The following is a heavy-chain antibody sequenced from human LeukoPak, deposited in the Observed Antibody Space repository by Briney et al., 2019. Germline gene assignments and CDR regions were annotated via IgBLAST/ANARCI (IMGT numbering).Heavy chain of an antibody. CDR1: GGSISSGGYY. D-gene: IGHD6-6*01. CDR2: INHSGST. CDR3: ARTSIAARRRYFDY. J-gene: IGHJ4*02. V-gene: IGHV4-30-2*01. Sequence: SQTLSLTCTVSGGSISSGGYYWSWIRQPPGKGLEWIGEINHSGSTNYNPSLKSRVTISVDTSKNQFSLKLSSVTAADTAVYYCARTSIAARRRYFDYWGQGTLVTVSS.